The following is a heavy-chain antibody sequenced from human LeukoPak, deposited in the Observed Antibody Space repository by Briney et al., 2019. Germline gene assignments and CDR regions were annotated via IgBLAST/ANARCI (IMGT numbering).Heavy chain of an antibody. CDR2: ITSRSSHI. CDR1: GFAFNSYT. V-gene: IGHV3-21*01. Sequence: GGSLRLSCEASGFAFNSYTITWVRQAPGKGLESVSSITSRSSHIYIADSVKGRFTISRDNAKNSLYLQMNSLRAEDTAVYYCASSYYYYYMDVWGKGTTVTVSS. CDR3: ASSYYYYYMDV. J-gene: IGHJ6*03.